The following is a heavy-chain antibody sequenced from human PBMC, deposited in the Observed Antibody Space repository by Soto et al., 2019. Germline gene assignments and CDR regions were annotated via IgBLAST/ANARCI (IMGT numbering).Heavy chain of an antibody. D-gene: IGHD6-13*01. CDR2: ISGSGGST. V-gene: IGHV3-23*01. Sequence: GGSLRLSCAASGFTFSNYASSWVRQAPGRGLEWVSGISGSGGSTYYADSVRGRFTFSRDNSKNTLYLQMNSLRAEDTAVYYWAKATVAAPGPLDYWGQGTLVTVSS. CDR3: AKATVAAPGPLDY. CDR1: GFTFSNYA. J-gene: IGHJ4*02.